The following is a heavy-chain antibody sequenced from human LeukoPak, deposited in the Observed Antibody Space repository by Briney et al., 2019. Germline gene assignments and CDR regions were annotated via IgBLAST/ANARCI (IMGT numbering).Heavy chain of an antibody. CDR1: GYTFTSYD. CDR3: ARVPRRGDRFDP. CDR2: MNPNSGNT. Sequence: ASVKVSCKASGYTFTSYDINWVRQATGQGLEWMGWMNPNSGNTGYAQKFQGRVTMTRNTSISTAYMELSSLRTEDTAVYYCARVPRRGDRFDPWGQGTLVTVSS. V-gene: IGHV1-8*01. J-gene: IGHJ5*02. D-gene: IGHD3-10*01.